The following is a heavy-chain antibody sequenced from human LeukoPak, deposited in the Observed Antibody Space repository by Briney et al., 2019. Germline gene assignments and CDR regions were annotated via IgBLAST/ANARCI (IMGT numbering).Heavy chain of an antibody. J-gene: IGHJ3*02. CDR3: AAPRTYGSGSFDYDAFDI. CDR2: ISAYNGNT. Sequence: ASVKVSCKASGYTFTSYGISWVRQAPGQGLEWMGWISAYNGNTNYAQKLQGRVTMTTDTSTSTAYMELRNLRSEDTAVYYCAAPRTYGSGSFDYDAFDIWGQGTMVTVSS. CDR1: GYTFTSYG. V-gene: IGHV1-18*01. D-gene: IGHD3-10*01.